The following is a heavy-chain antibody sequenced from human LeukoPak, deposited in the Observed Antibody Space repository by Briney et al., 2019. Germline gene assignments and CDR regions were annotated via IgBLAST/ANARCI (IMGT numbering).Heavy chain of an antibody. J-gene: IGHJ4*02. V-gene: IGHV3-74*01. CDR3: AREGLGYSYDY. D-gene: IGHD5-18*01. Sequence: GGPLRLSCAASGFTFSNYWMHWVRQAPGKGLMRVSRVHSDGSYTNYADSVKGRFTISRDNAKSTLYLQMNSLRAEDTAVYYCAREGLGYSYDYWGQGTLVTVSS. CDR1: GFTFSNYW. CDR2: VHSDGSYT.